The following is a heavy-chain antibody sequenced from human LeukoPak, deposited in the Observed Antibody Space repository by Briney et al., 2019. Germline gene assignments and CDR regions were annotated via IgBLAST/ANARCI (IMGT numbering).Heavy chain of an antibody. V-gene: IGHV4-34*01. CDR1: GGAFSGYY. Sequence: PSETLSLTFAVYGGAFSGYYWSWIRPPPGKGLGWIGEINHSGSTNYNPSLKSRVTISVDTSKNQFSLKLSSVTAADTAVYYCAREDPTQLVSLWGQGTLVTVSS. CDR3: AREDPTQLVSL. D-gene: IGHD6-13*01. J-gene: IGHJ4*02. CDR2: INHSGST.